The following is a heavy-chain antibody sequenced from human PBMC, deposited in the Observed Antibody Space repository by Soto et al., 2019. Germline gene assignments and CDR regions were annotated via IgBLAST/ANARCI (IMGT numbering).Heavy chain of an antibody. CDR2: FHNSGNP. J-gene: IGHJ5*02. CDR1: GGPISGYH. Sequence: SETLSLTCSISGGPISGYHWNWIRQTPGKGVEWIGYFHNSGNPKYSSSLKSRVTISRDNAKNSVYLQMNSLRGEDTAPYYCTRDLNHDTGPWGQGTQVTVSS. CDR3: TRDLNHDTGP. D-gene: IGHD2-8*02. V-gene: IGHV4-4*08.